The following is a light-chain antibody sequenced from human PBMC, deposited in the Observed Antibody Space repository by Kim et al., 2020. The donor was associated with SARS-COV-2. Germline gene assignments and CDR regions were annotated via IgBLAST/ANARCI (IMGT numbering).Light chain of an antibody. CDR1: SSNIGKNY. CDR3: GAWDNSLSDGI. V-gene: IGLV1-51*01. Sequence: QSVLTQPPSVSAAPGQKVTISCSGSSSNIGKNYVSWYQQFPGTAPKLLIYDNDKRAAGIPDRFFGSKSGTSATLGITGLQTGDEADYYCGAWDNSLSDGIFGGGTQLTVL. CDR2: DND. J-gene: IGLJ2*01.